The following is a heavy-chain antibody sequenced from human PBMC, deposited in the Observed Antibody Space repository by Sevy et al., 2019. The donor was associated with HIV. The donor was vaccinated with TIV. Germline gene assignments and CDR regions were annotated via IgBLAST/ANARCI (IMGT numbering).Heavy chain of an antibody. CDR3: EKRGDWGCGGACCPSWFDP. D-gene: IGHD2-21*02. J-gene: IGHJ5*02. V-gene: IGHV3-23*01. CDR1: GFTFSSYA. Sequence: GGSLRLSCAASGFTFSSYAMSWVRQAPGKGLEWVSAISGSGGSTYYADSVKGRFTISRDNSKNTLYLQMNSLRAEDTDVYYCEKRGDWGCGGACCPSWFDPWGQGTLVTVSS. CDR2: ISGSGGST.